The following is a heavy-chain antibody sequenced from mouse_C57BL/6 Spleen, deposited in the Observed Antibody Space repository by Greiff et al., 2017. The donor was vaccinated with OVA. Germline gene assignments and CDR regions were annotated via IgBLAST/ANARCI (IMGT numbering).Heavy chain of an antibody. V-gene: IGHV3-6*01. CDR1: GYSITSGYY. Sequence: EVQLQESGPGLVKPSQSLSLTCSVTGYSITSGYYWNWIRQFPGNKLEWMGYISYDGSNNYNPSLKNRISITRDTSKNQFFLKLNSVTTEDTATYYCARDDGYYAYWGQGTTLTVSS. CDR3: ARDDGYYAY. D-gene: IGHD2-3*01. J-gene: IGHJ2*01. CDR2: ISYDGSN.